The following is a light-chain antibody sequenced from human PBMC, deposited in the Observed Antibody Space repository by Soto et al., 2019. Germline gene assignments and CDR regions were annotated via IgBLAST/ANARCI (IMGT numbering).Light chain of an antibody. CDR1: LSDVGGQNL. Sequence: QSVLTQPPSASGSPGQSVTISCTGTLSDVGGQNLVSWYRQDPGKAPKLIIYDVNQRPSGVPDRFSGSKSGSTASLTVSGLQAEDEANYYCSSYTGINVIFGGGTQLTVL. J-gene: IGLJ2*01. CDR2: DVN. V-gene: IGLV2-8*01. CDR3: SSYTGINVI.